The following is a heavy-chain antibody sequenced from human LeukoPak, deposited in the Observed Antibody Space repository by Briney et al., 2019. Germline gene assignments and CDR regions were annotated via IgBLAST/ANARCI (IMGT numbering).Heavy chain of an antibody. J-gene: IGHJ4*02. CDR2: ISGSGGST. CDR1: GFTFSSYA. D-gene: IGHD1-26*01. Sequence: GGSLRLSCAASGFTFSSYAMSWVRQAPGKGLEWVSAISGSGGSTYYADSVKGRFTISRDNSKNTLYLQMNSLRVEDTALYYCAKGCIVGHTDDGLDYWGQGTLVTVSS. CDR3: AKGCIVGHTDDGLDY. V-gene: IGHV3-23*01.